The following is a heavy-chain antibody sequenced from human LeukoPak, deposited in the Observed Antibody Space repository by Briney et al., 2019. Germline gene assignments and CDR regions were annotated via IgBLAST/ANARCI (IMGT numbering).Heavy chain of an antibody. Sequence: SETLSLTCIVSGGSISTSSFYWDWIRQPPGKGLEWIGSIYYSGSSYYNPSLKSRVTMSVDTSKNQFSLKLSSVTAADTAVYYCATQDVVVPTAAQRPLDYWGQGTLGTVSS. V-gene: IGHV4-39*01. CDR2: IYYSGSS. CDR1: GGSISTSSFY. CDR3: ATQDVVVPTAAQRPLDY. D-gene: IGHD2-2*01. J-gene: IGHJ4*02.